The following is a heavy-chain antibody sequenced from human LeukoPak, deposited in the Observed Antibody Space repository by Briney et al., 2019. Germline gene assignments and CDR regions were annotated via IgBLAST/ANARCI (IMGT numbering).Heavy chain of an antibody. D-gene: IGHD6-19*01. CDR1: GFTFSSYS. V-gene: IGHV3-21*01. CDR2: ISSSSSYI. CDR3: ARGAVAGTYYFDY. J-gene: IGHJ4*02. Sequence: GGSLRLSCAASGFTFSSYSMNWVRQAPGKGLEWVSSISSSSSYIYYADSVKGRFTISRDNAKNSLYLQMNSLRAEDTAVYYCARGAVAGTYYFDYWGQGTLVTVSS.